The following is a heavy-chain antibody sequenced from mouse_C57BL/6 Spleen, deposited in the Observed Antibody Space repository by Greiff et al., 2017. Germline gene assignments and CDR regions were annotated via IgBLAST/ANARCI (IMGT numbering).Heavy chain of an antibody. CDR2: IDPSDSYT. CDR3: ARGGTDY. J-gene: IGHJ2*01. Sequence: QVQLQQPGAELVKPGASVKLSCKASGYTFTSYWMHWVKPRPGQGLEWIGEIDPSDSYTNYNQKCKGKSTLTVDKSSSTAYMQLSSLTSEDSAVYYGARGGTDYWGQGTTLTVSS. V-gene: IGHV1-69*01. CDR1: GYTFTSYW. D-gene: IGHD4-1*01.